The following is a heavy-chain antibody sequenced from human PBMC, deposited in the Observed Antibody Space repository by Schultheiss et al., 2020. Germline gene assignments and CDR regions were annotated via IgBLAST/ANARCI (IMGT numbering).Heavy chain of an antibody. J-gene: IGHJ4*02. V-gene: IGHV1-18*01. D-gene: IGHD3-3*01. CDR1: GYTFTSYG. CDR2: ISAYNGNT. Sequence: ASVKVSCKASGYTFTSYGISWVRQAPGQGLEWMGWISAYNGNTNYAQKLQGRVTMTTDTSTSTAYMELRSLRSDDTAVYYCARAVPLEWLTPIFDYWGQGTLVTVSA. CDR3: ARAVPLEWLTPIFDY.